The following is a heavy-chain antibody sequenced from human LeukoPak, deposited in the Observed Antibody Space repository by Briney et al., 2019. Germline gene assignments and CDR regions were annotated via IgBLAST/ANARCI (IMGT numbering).Heavy chain of an antibody. Sequence: GGSLRLSCAASGFTFSSYGMYWVRQAPGKGLEWVAFIRYDGSNKYYADSVKGRFTISRDNSKNTLYLQMNSLRAEDTAVYYCANGEGRYYDILTGYPSLDYWGQGTLVTVSS. J-gene: IGHJ4*02. V-gene: IGHV3-30*02. D-gene: IGHD3-9*01. CDR2: IRYDGSNK. CDR1: GFTFSSYG. CDR3: ANGEGRYYDILTGYPSLDY.